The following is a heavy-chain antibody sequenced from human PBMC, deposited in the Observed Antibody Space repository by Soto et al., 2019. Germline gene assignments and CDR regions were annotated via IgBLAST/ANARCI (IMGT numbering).Heavy chain of an antibody. Sequence: GGSLRLSCAASGFTFSSYWMHWVRQAPGKGLVWVSRINSDGSSTSYADSVKGRFTISRDNAKNTLYLQMNSLRAGDTAVYYCARGPDSSSWYNYYYGMDVWGQGTTVTVSS. D-gene: IGHD6-13*01. CDR3: ARGPDSSSWYNYYYGMDV. V-gene: IGHV3-74*01. CDR2: INSDGSST. J-gene: IGHJ6*02. CDR1: GFTFSSYW.